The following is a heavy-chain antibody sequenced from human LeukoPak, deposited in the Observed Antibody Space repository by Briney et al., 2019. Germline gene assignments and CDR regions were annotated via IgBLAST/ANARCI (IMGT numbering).Heavy chain of an antibody. D-gene: IGHD3-3*01. Sequence: ASVKVSCKASVHTFTSYSMHWVRQAPGQRLEWMGWINAGNGNTKYSQKFQGRVTITRDTSASTAYMELSNLRSEDTAVYYCALFDYDSWSAYLHWGQGTLVTVSS. CDR2: INAGNGNT. CDR1: VHTFTSYS. J-gene: IGHJ4*02. CDR3: ALFDYDSWSAYLH. V-gene: IGHV1-3*01.